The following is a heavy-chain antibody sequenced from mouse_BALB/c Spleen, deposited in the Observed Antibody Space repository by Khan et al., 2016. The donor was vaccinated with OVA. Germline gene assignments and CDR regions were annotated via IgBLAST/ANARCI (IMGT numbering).Heavy chain of an antibody. D-gene: IGHD1-1*01. Sequence: EVKLLESGPGLVKPSQSLSLTCTVTGYSITSDYAWNWIRQFPGNKLEWMGYISYSGRPSYNPSLKSRISITRDTSKNQFFLQLNSVTTEDTATYYCARSVTITTVVATDFDYWGQGTTLTVSS. CDR3: ARSVTITTVVATDFDY. J-gene: IGHJ2*01. V-gene: IGHV3-2*02. CDR1: GYSITSDYA. CDR2: ISYSGRP.